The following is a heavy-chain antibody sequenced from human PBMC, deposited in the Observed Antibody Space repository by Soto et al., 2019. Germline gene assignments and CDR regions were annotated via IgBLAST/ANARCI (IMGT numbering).Heavy chain of an antibody. D-gene: IGHD3-3*01. CDR1: GFTFMNYW. J-gene: IGHJ5*02. V-gene: IGHV3-7*03. CDR2: IIKDGSEK. CDR3: ARELSGSLYNWFDP. Sequence: PGGSLRLSCAASGFTFMNYWMTWVRQDPGKGLEWVANIIKDGSEKSYVDSVKGRFIISRDNSKDTLYLQMNRLRAEDTAVYYCARELSGSLYNWFDPWGQGTLVTVSS.